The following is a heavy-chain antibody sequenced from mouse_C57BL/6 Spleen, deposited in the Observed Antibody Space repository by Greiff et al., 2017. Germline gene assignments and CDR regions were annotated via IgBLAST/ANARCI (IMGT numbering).Heavy chain of an antibody. J-gene: IGHJ4*01. CDR2: IYPYNGVS. Sequence: VQLKESGPELVKPGASVKISCKASGYSFTGYYMHWVKQSHGNILDWIGYIYPYNGVSSYNQKFKGKATLTVDKSSSTAYMELRSLTSEDSAVYYCARREGVTTRAMDYWGQGTSVTVSS. CDR1: GYSFTGYY. V-gene: IGHV1-31*01. D-gene: IGHD2-2*01. CDR3: ARREGVTTRAMDY.